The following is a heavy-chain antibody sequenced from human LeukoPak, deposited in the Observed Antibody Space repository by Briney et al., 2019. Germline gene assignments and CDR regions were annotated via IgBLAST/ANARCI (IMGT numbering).Heavy chain of an antibody. CDR2: INSDGNTT. Sequence: GGSLRLSCAASGFTFSTYWMHWVRQAPGKGLVWVSRINSDGNTTNYADSVKGRFTISRDNAKNTLYLQMNSLRAGDTAVYYCARGATVATRGSNWFDPWGQGTLVTVSS. CDR1: GFTFSTYW. CDR3: ARGATVATRGSNWFDP. D-gene: IGHD4-17*01. J-gene: IGHJ5*02. V-gene: IGHV3-74*01.